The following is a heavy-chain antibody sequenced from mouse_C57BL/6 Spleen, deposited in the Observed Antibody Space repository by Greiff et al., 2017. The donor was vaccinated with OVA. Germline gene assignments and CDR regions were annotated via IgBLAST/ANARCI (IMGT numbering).Heavy chain of an antibody. CDR2: ISYSGST. V-gene: IGHV3-8*01. CDR1: GYSITSDY. Sequence: EVKVVESGPGLAKPSQTLSLTCSVTGYSITSDYWNWIRKFPGNKLEYMGYISYSGSTYYNPSLKSRISITRDTSKNQYYLQLNSVTTEDTATYYCARYGIYDGYYVYFDYWGQGTTLTVSS. D-gene: IGHD2-3*01. CDR3: ARYGIYDGYYVYFDY. J-gene: IGHJ2*01.